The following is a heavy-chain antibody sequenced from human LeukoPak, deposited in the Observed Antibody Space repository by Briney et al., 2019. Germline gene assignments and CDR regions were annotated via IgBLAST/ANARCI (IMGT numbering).Heavy chain of an antibody. CDR3: AKHPGDFTGIVNYYYMDL. V-gene: IGHV3-30*02. CDR2: ISYDETNK. CDR1: GFIFSSYG. Sequence: GGSLRLSCAASGFIFSSYGMHWVRRAPGKGLEWVAIISYDETNKYYTDSVKGRFTISRDNSKNTLFLQMTSLKTEDTAVYYCAKHPGDFTGIVNYYYMDLWGKGTTVTVSS. J-gene: IGHJ6*03. D-gene: IGHD1-26*01.